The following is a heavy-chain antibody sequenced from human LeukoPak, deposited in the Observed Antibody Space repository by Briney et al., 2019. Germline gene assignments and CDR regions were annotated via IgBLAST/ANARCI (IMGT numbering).Heavy chain of an antibody. D-gene: IGHD3-10*01. J-gene: IGHJ4*02. CDR1: GGSFSGYY. CDR3: ASRTYYYGSGSYWNY. Sequence: SETLSLTCAVYGGSFSGYYWNWIRQPPGKGLEWIGEINHSGSTNYNPSLKSRVTISVDTSKNQFSLKLSSVTAADTAVYYCASRTYYYGSGSYWNYWGQGTLVTVSS. CDR2: INHSGST. V-gene: IGHV4-34*01.